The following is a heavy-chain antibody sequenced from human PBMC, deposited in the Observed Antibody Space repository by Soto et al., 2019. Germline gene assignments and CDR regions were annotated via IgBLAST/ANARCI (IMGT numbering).Heavy chain of an antibody. Sequence: QVQLVESGGGVVQPGTSLRLSCAASGFTFSNYGMHWVRQTPGKGLEWVALILYDGSNKYYADSVKGRFTISSDNSKNTRYLQVSSLRAEDTAVYYCAKSRDAYNFYFYYGMDVWGQGTSVTVSS. D-gene: IGHD1-1*01. J-gene: IGHJ6*02. V-gene: IGHV3-30*18. CDR3: AKSRDAYNFYFYYGMDV. CDR1: GFTFSNYG. CDR2: ILYDGSNK.